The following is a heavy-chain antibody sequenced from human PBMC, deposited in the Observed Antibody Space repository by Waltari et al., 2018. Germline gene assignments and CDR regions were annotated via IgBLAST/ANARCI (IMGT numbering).Heavy chain of an antibody. CDR3: ARVPAAIKGAYYYYYMDV. Sequence: QLQLQESGPGLVKPSETLSLTCTVSGGSISSSSYYWGWIRQPPGKGLEWIGSTYYSGSTYYNPSLKSRVTISVDTSKNQFSLKLSSVTAADTAVYYCARVPAAIKGAYYYYYMDVWGKGTTVTVSS. D-gene: IGHD2-2*01. CDR2: TYYSGST. J-gene: IGHJ6*03. V-gene: IGHV4-39*01. CDR1: GGSISSSSYY.